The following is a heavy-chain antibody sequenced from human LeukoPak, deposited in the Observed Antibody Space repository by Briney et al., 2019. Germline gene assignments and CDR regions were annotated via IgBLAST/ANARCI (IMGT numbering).Heavy chain of an antibody. V-gene: IGHV3-21*01. J-gene: IGHJ3*02. Sequence: PGGSLRLSCAASGFTFSSYSMNWVRQAPGKGLEWVSSISSSSSYIYYADSVKGRFTISRDNAKNSLYLQMNSLRAEDTAVHYCARARDYYDSSGYYLYAFDIWGQGTMVTVSS. CDR3: ARARDYYDSSGYYLYAFDI. CDR2: ISSSSSYI. D-gene: IGHD3-22*01. CDR1: GFTFSSYS.